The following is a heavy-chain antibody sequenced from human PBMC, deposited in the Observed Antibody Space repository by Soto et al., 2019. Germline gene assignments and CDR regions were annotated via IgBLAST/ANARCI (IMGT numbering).Heavy chain of an antibody. J-gene: IGHJ4*02. CDR1: GFTFSSYA. D-gene: IGHD3-22*01. V-gene: IGHV3-23*01. CDR2: ISGSGGST. CDR3: AKDPNYYDSSGYGLFDY. Sequence: GGSLRLSCAASGFTFSSYAMSWVRQAPGKGLEWVSAISGSGGSTYYADSVKGRFTISRDNSKNSLYLQMNSLRAEDTAVYYCAKDPNYYDSSGYGLFDYWGQGTLVTVSS.